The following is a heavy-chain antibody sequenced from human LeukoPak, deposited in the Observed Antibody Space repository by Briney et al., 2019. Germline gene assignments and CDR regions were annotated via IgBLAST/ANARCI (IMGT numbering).Heavy chain of an antibody. J-gene: IGHJ4*02. D-gene: IGHD2-15*01. CDR3: ARGGGNIVVVVAATTGPFDY. V-gene: IGHV4-34*01. CDR1: GGSFSGYY. CDR2: INHSGST. Sequence: PSETLSLTCAVYGGSFSGYYWSWIRQPPGKGLEWIGEINHSGSTNYNPSLKSRVTISVDTSKNQFSLKLSSVTGADTAVYYCARGGGNIVVVVAATTGPFDYWGQGTLVTVSS.